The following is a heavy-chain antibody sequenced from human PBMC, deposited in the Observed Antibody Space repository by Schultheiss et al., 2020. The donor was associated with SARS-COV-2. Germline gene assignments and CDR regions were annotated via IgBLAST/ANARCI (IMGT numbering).Heavy chain of an antibody. CDR3: ATLQEWFDP. J-gene: IGHJ5*02. Sequence: GESLKISCAASGFTFSSYSMNWVRQAPGKGLEWVSSISSSSSYIYYADSVKGRFTISRDNAKNSLYLQMNSLRAEDTAVYYCATLQEWFDPWGQGTLVTVSS. V-gene: IGHV3-21*01. D-gene: IGHD4-11*01. CDR2: ISSSSSYI. CDR1: GFTFSSYS.